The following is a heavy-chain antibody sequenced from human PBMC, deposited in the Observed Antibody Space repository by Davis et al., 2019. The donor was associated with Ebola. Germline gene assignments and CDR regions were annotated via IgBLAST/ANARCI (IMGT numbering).Heavy chain of an antibody. J-gene: IGHJ4*02. D-gene: IGHD3-22*01. CDR1: GYTFTSYA. CDR3: AREPRPYYYDSSGYYPY. Sequence: ASVKVSCKASGYTFTSYAMHRVRQAPGQRLEWMGWINAGNGNTKYSQKFQGRVTITRDTSASTAYMELSSLRSEDTAVYYCAREPRPYYYDSSGYYPYWGQGTLVTVSS. V-gene: IGHV1-3*01. CDR2: INAGNGNT.